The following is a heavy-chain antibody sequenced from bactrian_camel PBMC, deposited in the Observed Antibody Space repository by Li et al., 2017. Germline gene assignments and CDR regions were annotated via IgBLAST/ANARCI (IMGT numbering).Heavy chain of an antibody. CDR3: AADWRWHPVYAVYEASH. Sequence: HVQLVESGGGSVQAGGSLRLSCVASEYGFSTNVMAWFRQSLGKQREGVAASTPDGITFSAASVQGRFSISRDNAESTLYLQMDSLKNEDSAMFWCAADWRWHPVYAVYEASHRGQGTQVTVS. CDR1: EYGFSTNV. D-gene: IGHD7*01. J-gene: IGHJ4*01. CDR2: STPDGIT. V-gene: IGHV3S53*01.